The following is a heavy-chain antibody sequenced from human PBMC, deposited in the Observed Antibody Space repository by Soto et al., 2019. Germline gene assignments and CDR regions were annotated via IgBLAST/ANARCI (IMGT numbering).Heavy chain of an antibody. J-gene: IGHJ4*02. D-gene: IGHD5-18*01. CDR1: GDTLSHAG. V-gene: IGHV1-69*13. Sequence: ASVKVSCKASGDTLSHAGVNGGRQVPGKGLEWMGGTTAILGTRDYAQKFQGRMTITSDESTTTSYMELNSLTSDDTAVYYCAAGDSSDTGDHWGQGTLVTVSS. CDR3: AAGDSSDTGDH. CDR2: TTAILGTR.